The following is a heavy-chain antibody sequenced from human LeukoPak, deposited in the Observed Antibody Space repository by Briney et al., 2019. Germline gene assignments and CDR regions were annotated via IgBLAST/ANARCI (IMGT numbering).Heavy chain of an antibody. J-gene: IGHJ5*02. Sequence: SETLSRTCGGYGGSFSDYYWRWIRQPPGKGLEGIGEINHSGSTNYNPSPKSRVTISVATSNKPFSLKVNSVTAADTAVYYCARRAYPSGWGCFDPWGQGTLVTVSS. D-gene: IGHD6-19*01. CDR2: INHSGST. CDR3: ARRAYPSGWGCFDP. V-gene: IGHV4-34*01. CDR1: GGSFSDYY.